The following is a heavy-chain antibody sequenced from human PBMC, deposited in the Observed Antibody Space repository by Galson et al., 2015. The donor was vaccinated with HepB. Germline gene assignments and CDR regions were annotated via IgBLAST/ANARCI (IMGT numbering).Heavy chain of an antibody. J-gene: IGHJ4*02. CDR1: GYTLTELS. Sequence: SVKVSCKVSGYTLTELSMHWVRQAPGKGLEWMGGFDPEDGETIYAQKFQGRVTMTEDTSTDTAYMELSSLGSEDTAVYYCAPRKEGRGSYYVYWGQGTLVTVSS. V-gene: IGHV1-24*01. CDR3: APRKEGRGSYYVY. CDR2: FDPEDGET. D-gene: IGHD1-26*01.